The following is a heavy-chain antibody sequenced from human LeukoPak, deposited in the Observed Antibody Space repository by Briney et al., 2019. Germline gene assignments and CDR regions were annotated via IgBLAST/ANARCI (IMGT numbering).Heavy chain of an antibody. CDR1: GYTFTSYY. Sequence: ASVKVSCKASGYTFTSYYMHWVRQAPGQGLEWMGIINPSDGSTSYAQKFQGRVTMTRDMSTSTVYMELSSLRSEDTAVYYCARGNLYYYDSSGYLDYWGQGTLVTVSS. CDR2: INPSDGST. D-gene: IGHD3-22*01. V-gene: IGHV1-46*01. CDR3: ARGNLYYYDSSGYLDY. J-gene: IGHJ4*02.